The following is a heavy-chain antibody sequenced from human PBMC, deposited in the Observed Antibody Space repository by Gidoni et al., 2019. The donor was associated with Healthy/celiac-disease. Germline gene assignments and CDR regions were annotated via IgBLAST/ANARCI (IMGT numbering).Heavy chain of an antibody. J-gene: IGHJ6*02. Sequence: EVQLVESGGGLVKPGGSLRLSCAASGFTFSSYSMNWVRQAPGKGLEWVSSISSSSSYIYYADSVKGRFTISRDNAKNSLYLQMNSLRAEDTAVYYCARDIVRDDFWSGYYFVGMDVWGQGTTVTVSS. D-gene: IGHD3-3*01. CDR2: ISSSSSYI. CDR1: GFTFSSYS. CDR3: ARDIVRDDFWSGYYFVGMDV. V-gene: IGHV3-21*01.